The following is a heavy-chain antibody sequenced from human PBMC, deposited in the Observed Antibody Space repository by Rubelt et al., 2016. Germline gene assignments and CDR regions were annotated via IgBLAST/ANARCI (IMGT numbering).Heavy chain of an antibody. CDR2: IYYSGST. CDR3: ARSDSSGYYFVY. CDR1: GDSVSSYY. Sequence: QVQLQESGPGLVEPSETLSLTCNVSGDSVSSYYWSWIRQPPGKGLEWIGYIYYSGSTTYNPSLKSRVTISLDTSKNQFFLIMSFGSAADTARYYCARSDSSGYYFVYWGPGTRVTVSS. J-gene: IGHJ4*02. V-gene: IGHV4-59*02. D-gene: IGHD3-22*01.